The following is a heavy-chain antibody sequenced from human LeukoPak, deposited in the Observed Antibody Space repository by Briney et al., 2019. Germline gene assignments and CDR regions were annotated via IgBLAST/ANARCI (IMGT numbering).Heavy chain of an antibody. CDR3: ARASYYYDSGDY. D-gene: IGHD3-22*01. J-gene: IGHJ4*02. Sequence: GGSLRLSCAASGFTFSSYAMHWVRQAPGKGLEWVAVISYDGSNKYYADSVKGRFTISRDNSKNTLYLQMNSLRAEDTAVYYCARASYYYDSGDYWGQGTLVTVSS. V-gene: IGHV3-30*04. CDR1: GFTFSSYA. CDR2: ISYDGSNK.